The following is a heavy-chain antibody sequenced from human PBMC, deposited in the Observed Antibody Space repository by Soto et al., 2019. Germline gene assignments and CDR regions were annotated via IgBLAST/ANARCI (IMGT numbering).Heavy chain of an antibody. Sequence: QVHLQESGPGLVQPSQTLSLTCTVSGDSITSGGYYWSWIRQLPGTVLEWIGYMYYIGTTYYNPSLKGRVTLSPIWSTNQLSLKLHSVTAADTAVYYCARGDSWQNGGDDDFYNGLDVWGRGTTVTVSS. J-gene: IGHJ6*02. CDR3: ARGDSWQNGGDDDFYNGLDV. CDR2: MYYIGTT. V-gene: IGHV4-31*03. D-gene: IGHD2-21*02. CDR1: GDSITSGGYY.